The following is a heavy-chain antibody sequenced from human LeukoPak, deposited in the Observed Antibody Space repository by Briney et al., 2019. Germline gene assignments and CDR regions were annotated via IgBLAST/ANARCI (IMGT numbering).Heavy chain of an antibody. Sequence: SETLSLTCAVYGGSFSGYYWSWIRQPPGKGLEWIGEINHSGSTNYNPSLKSRVTISVDTSKNQFSLKLSSVTAADTAVYYCARQGRGYGGAFDYWGQGTLVTVSS. V-gene: IGHV4-34*01. CDR3: ARQGRGYGGAFDY. D-gene: IGHD3-16*01. J-gene: IGHJ4*02. CDR2: INHSGST. CDR1: GGSFSGYY.